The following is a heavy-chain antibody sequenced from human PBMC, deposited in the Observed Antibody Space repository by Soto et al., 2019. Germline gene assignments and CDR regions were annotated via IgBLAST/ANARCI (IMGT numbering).Heavy chain of an antibody. J-gene: IGHJ5*02. Sequence: QVTLKESGPVLVKPTETLTLTCTVSGFSLSNAGLGVSWIRQPPGKALEWLAHIFSNDEKSYSTSLKSRLTISKDTSKSQVVLTMTNMDPVDTATYYCARTSLPRYCSGGSCPNWFDPWGQGTLVTVSS. CDR3: ARTSLPRYCSGGSCPNWFDP. D-gene: IGHD2-15*01. V-gene: IGHV2-26*01. CDR2: IFSNDEK. CDR1: GFSLSNAGLG.